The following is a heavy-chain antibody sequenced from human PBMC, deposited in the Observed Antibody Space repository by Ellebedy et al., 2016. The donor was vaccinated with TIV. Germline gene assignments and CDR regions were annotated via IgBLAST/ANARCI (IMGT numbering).Heavy chain of an antibody. J-gene: IGHJ4*02. D-gene: IGHD5-12*01. Sequence: AASVKVSCKASGYTLTSYALHWARQAPGQMLECMGWINAGNGNTKYSQKFQGRVTITRDTHANTAYMELSRLRPEDTAVYYCARGESGYDYWGQGTLVTVSS. V-gene: IGHV1-3*01. CDR1: GYTLTSYA. CDR3: ARGESGYDY. CDR2: INAGNGNT.